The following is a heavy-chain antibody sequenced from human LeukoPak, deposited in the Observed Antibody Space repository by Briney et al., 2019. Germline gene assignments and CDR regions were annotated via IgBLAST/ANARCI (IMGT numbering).Heavy chain of an antibody. Sequence: PSETLSLTCTVSGGSISSYYWSSIRQPARKGLEWIWRIYTSGSTNYNPSLKSRVTMSVDTSKNQFSLKLSSVTAADTAVYYCARGWYYDILTGYYNGFDYWGQGTLVTVSS. CDR2: IYTSGST. D-gene: IGHD3-9*01. CDR3: ARGWYYDILTGYYNGFDY. CDR1: GGSISSYY. V-gene: IGHV4-4*07. J-gene: IGHJ4*02.